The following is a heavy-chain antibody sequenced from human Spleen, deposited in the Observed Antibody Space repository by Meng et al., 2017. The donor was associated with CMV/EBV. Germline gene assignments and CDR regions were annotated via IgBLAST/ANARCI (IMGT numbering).Heavy chain of an antibody. J-gene: IGHJ6*02. CDR2: IWYDGSNK. D-gene: IGHD6-6*01. CDR3: AKDPRESSYIYYYYGMDV. Sequence: GGSLRLSCAASGFTFSSYGMHWVRQAPGKGLEWVAVIWYDGSNKYYADSVKGRFTISRDNSKNTLYLQMNSLRAEDTAVYYCAKDPRESSYIYYYYGMDVWGQGTTVTVSS. V-gene: IGHV3-33*06. CDR1: GFTFSSYG.